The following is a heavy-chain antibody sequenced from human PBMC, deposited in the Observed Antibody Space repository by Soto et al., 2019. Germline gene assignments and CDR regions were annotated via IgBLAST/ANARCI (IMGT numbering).Heavy chain of an antibody. CDR3: ARVGITVSSDYYYAMDV. CDR1: GFTFPDYW. V-gene: IGHV3-7*03. CDR2: IKQDEGEK. J-gene: IGHJ6*02. Sequence: ESGGGVVQPGGSLRLSCAASGFTFPDYWMSWVRQAPGKGLEWVANIKQDEGEKFYVDSVKGRFIISRDNARNLLYLQMNSLRLEDTALYYCARVGITVSSDYYYAMDVWGQGTTVTVSS. D-gene: IGHD3-10*01.